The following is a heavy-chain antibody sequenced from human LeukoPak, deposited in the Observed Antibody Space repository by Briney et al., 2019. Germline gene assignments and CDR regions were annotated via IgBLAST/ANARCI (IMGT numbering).Heavy chain of an antibody. CDR3: ARGTVTTEDAFDI. CDR1: GFTFSSYW. D-gene: IGHD4-17*01. V-gene: IGHV3-7*03. J-gene: IGHJ3*02. CDR2: IKQDGSEK. Sequence: PGGSLRLSCAASGFTFSSYWMSWVRQAPGEGLEWVANIKQDGSEKYYVDSVKGRFTISRDNAKNSLYLQMNSLRAEDTAVYYCARGTVTTEDAFDIWGQGTMVTVSS.